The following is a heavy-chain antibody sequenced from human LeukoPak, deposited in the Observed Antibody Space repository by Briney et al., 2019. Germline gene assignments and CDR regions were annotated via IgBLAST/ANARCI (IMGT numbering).Heavy chain of an antibody. CDR2: IYYTGRP. V-gene: IGHV4-39*01. CDR3: VKSGGYGLIDY. Sequence: SVTLSLTCAVCGASISGSGDYLGWVRQPPGRGVEWIGNIYYTGRPYSNASLQSRLTISIDTSKNQFSLRLNSVTAADTAMYYCVKSGGYGLIDYWGQGTLVTVSS. CDR1: GASISGSGDY. D-gene: IGHD1-26*01. J-gene: IGHJ4*02.